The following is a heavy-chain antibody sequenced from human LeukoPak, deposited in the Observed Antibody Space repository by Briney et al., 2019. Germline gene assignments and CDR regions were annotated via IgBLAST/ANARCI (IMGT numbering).Heavy chain of an antibody. CDR3: ARHGHYYDSSGYYDY. CDR1: GGPITSHY. V-gene: IGHV4-59*08. J-gene: IGHJ4*02. D-gene: IGHD3-22*01. Sequence: PSETLSLTCTVSGGPITSHYWTWIRQSPVKGLEWIGYIYYSGSTNYNPSLKSRVTISVDTSKNQFSLKLSSVTAADTAVYYCARHGHYYDSSGYYDYWGQGTLVTVSS. CDR2: IYYSGST.